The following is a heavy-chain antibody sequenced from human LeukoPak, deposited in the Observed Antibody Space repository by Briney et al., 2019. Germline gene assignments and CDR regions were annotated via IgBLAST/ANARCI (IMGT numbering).Heavy chain of an antibody. Sequence: ASVKVSCKASGYTFTSYDINWVRQATGQGLEWMGWMNPNSGNTGYAQKFQGRVTITRNTSISTAYMELSSLRSEGTAVYYCARGDDFWSGYYKHGYYYYMDVWGKGTTVTVSS. J-gene: IGHJ6*03. CDR2: MNPNSGNT. CDR1: GYTFTSYD. D-gene: IGHD3-3*01. V-gene: IGHV1-8*03. CDR3: ARGDDFWSGYYKHGYYYYMDV.